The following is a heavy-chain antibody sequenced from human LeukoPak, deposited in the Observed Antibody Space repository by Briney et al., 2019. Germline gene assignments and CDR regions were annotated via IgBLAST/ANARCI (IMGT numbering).Heavy chain of an antibody. CDR3: ARLKKDYDHYFHY. CDR1: GGSINSYH. Sequence: SETLSLTCSVSGGSINSYHWSRIRQPAGKGLEWIGRISTTGSSSYNPSLQSRVTMSVDTSKNQFSLQMSSVTAADTAVYYCARLKKDYDHYFHYWGQGTLVTVSS. CDR2: ISTTGSS. D-gene: IGHD4-17*01. V-gene: IGHV4-4*07. J-gene: IGHJ4*02.